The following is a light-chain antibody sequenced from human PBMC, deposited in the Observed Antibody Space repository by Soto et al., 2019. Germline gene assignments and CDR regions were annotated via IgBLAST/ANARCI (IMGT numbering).Light chain of an antibody. V-gene: IGKV2D-29*01. CDR3: MQTVDFPWT. CDR2: DVS. Sequence: DLVLTQTPLSLSVISGEPASISCKSSQSLVFSDGKTYFYWYLQKPGQPPQGMIYDVSKRFSGVXEXXSGSGSGTDFTLKISRVEAEDVGIYYCMQTVDFPWTFGQGTKVEIK. CDR1: QSLVFSDGKTY. J-gene: IGKJ1*01.